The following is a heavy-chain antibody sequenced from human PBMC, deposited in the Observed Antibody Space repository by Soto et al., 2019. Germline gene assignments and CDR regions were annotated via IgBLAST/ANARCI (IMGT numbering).Heavy chain of an antibody. D-gene: IGHD3-16*01. J-gene: IGHJ6*02. CDR2: IYYSGST. CDR3: ASHNAPLYVGYYYDMDV. V-gene: IGHV4-59*08. CDR1: GGSISSYY. Sequence: SETLSLTCTVSGGSISSYYWSCIRQPLGKGLEWIGYIYYSGSTNYNPSLKRRGTISIDTSKYQFSLKRSSVTAADTAVYYCASHNAPLYVGYYYDMDVWGQGTTVTVSS.